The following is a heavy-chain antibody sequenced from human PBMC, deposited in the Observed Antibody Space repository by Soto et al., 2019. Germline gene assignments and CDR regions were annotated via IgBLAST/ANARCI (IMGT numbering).Heavy chain of an antibody. J-gene: IGHJ5*02. CDR2: ISSSSSYI. D-gene: IGHD6-6*01. V-gene: IGHV3-21*01. CDR3: ARREYSSSSRWFDP. Sequence: PGGSLRLSCAASGFTFSSYSMNWVRQAPGKGLEWVSSISSSSSYIYYADSVKGRFTISRDNTKNSLYLQMNSLRAEDTAVYYCARREYSSSSRWFDPWGQGTLVTVSS. CDR1: GFTFSSYS.